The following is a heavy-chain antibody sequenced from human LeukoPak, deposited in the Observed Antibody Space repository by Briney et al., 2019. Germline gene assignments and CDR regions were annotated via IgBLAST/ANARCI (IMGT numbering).Heavy chain of an antibody. J-gene: IGHJ6*02. CDR2: IIPIFGTA. CDR1: GGTFSSYA. Sequence: VASVKVSCKASGGTFSSYAISWVRQAPGQGLEWMGGIIPIFGTANYAQKFQGRVTITADESTSTAYMEQSSLRSEDTAVYYCARNLNYGDYSLYYYYYYGMDVWGQGTTVTVSS. CDR3: ARNLNYGDYSLYYYYYYGMDV. V-gene: IGHV1-69*13. D-gene: IGHD4-17*01.